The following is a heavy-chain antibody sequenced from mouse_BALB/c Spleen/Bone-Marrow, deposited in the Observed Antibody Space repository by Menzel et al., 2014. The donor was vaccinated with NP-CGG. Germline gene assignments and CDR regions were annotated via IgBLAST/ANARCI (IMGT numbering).Heavy chain of an antibody. CDR1: GFTFSDFY. J-gene: IGHJ3*01. CDR3: ARDVGYGNYFVY. D-gene: IGHD2-10*02. V-gene: IGHV7-1*02. CDR2: SRNRAKYYTT. Sequence: EVQGVESGGGLVQPGDSLRLSCATSGFTFSDFYMEWVRQPPGKRLEWIATSRNRAKYYTTEYSASVKGRFIVSRDTSQSVLYLQMKALRAEDAAIYYCARDVGYGNYFVYWGQGTLVTVSA.